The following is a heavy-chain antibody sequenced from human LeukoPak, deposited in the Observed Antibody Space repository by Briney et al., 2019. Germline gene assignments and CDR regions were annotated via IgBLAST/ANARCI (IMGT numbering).Heavy chain of an antibody. CDR2: INPNTGGT. Sequence: GPVKVSCKASGYTFTGYYMHWVRQAPGQGLEWMGWINPNTGGTNYAQKFQGRVTMTRDTSISTAYMELSRLRSDDTAVYYCARVSPPSYYDFWSGYYWDWDDYWGQGTLVTVSS. CDR3: ARVSPPSYYDFWSGYYWDWDDY. V-gene: IGHV1-2*02. J-gene: IGHJ4*02. D-gene: IGHD3-3*01. CDR1: GYTFTGYY.